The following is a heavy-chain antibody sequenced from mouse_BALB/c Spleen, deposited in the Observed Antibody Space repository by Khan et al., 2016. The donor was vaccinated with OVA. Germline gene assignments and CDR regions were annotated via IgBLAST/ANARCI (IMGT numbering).Heavy chain of an antibody. CDR2: IWVGGDT. D-gene: IGHD2-2*01. V-gene: IGHV2-9*02. Sequence: QVQLKESGPGLVAPSQSLSIICTVSGFSLTSNGVYWVRQPPGKGLEWLGVIWVGGDTNYNSALMSRLSISKDNSKSHAFLKMNSLQTDDTAMYYLSGDLNYGYCWAMDYWGQGTSVTVSS. J-gene: IGHJ4*01. CDR3: SGDLNYGYCWAMDY. CDR1: GFSLTSNG.